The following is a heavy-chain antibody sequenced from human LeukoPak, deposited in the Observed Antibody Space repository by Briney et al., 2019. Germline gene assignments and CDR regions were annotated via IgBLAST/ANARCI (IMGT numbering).Heavy chain of an antibody. CDR2: ISSSSSYI. CDR3: ARDAYCTNGVCYTRFDY. J-gene: IGHJ4*02. V-gene: IGHV3-21*01. D-gene: IGHD2-8*01. CDR1: GFTFSSYS. Sequence: GGSLRLSCAASGFTFSSYSMNWVRQAPGKGLEWVSSISSSSSYIYYADSVKGRFTISRDNAKNSLYLQMNSLGAEDTAVYYCARDAYCTNGVCYTRFDYWGQGTLVTVSS.